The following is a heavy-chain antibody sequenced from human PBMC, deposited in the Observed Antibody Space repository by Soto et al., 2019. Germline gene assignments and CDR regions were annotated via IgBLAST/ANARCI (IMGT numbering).Heavy chain of an antibody. CDR2: IXXGXXXX. Sequence: GESLKISCKTSGYSFTSNWIGWVRQMPGKGLEWMGIIXXGXXXXXXXXXXXXXXXISADKSISTAYLQWSSLKASDTAMYYCARLARTVLGTITLSPSGYFDYWGQGTLVTVSS. CDR3: ARLARTVLGTITLSPSGYFDY. J-gene: IGHJ4*02. D-gene: IGHD1-7*01. V-gene: IGHV5-51*01. CDR1: GYSFTSNW.